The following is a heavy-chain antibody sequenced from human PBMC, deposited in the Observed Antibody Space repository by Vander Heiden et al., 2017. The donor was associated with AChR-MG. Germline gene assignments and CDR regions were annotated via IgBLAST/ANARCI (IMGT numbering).Heavy chain of an antibody. Sequence: QVQLVQSGAEVKKPGSSVKVSCKASGGTFSSYAISWVRQAPGQGLEWMGGIIPIFGTANDAQKFQGRVTITADESTSTAYMELSRLRSEDTAVYYGGGGATRGAFDIWGQGTMVTVSS. CDR1: GGTFSSYA. V-gene: IGHV1-69*01. D-gene: IGHD1-26*01. CDR3: GGGATRGAFDI. CDR2: IIPIFGTA. J-gene: IGHJ3*02.